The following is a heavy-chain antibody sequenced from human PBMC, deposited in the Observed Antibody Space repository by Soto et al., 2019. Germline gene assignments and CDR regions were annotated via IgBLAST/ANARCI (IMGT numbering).Heavy chain of an antibody. CDR3: GSRAFGSSLGFDI. CDR2: ISDSSGLT. J-gene: IGHJ3*02. V-gene: IGHV3-23*01. CDR1: GFAFNSYP. Sequence: GGSLRLSCAASGFAFNSYPMSWVRQAPQKGLEWVSGISDSSGLTYTADAVKGRLTISRDNSKNTLYLQMNSMRAEDTALYYCGSRAFGSSLGFDIWGQGTRVTVSS. D-gene: IGHD6-6*01.